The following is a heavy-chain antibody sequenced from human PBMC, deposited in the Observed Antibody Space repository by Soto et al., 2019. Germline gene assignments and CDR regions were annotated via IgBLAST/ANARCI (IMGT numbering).Heavy chain of an antibody. CDR1: GFTFSSYE. CDR3: ARGGNGYENWPPYYYYGMDV. V-gene: IGHV3-48*03. D-gene: IGHD5-12*01. CDR2: IDISGSAI. Sequence: PGGSLRLSCVASGFTFSSYEMNWVRQAPGKGLQWVSYIDISGSAIYYADSVKGRFTISRDNAKNSLYLQMNSLRAEDTSVYFCARGGNGYENWPPYYYYGMDVWGQGTTVTVSS. J-gene: IGHJ6*02.